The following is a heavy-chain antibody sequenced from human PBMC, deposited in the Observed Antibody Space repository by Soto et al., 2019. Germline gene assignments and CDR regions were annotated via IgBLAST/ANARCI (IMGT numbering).Heavy chain of an antibody. CDR2: IYYSGST. J-gene: IGHJ4*02. V-gene: IGHV4-39*01. Sequence: QLQLQESGPGLVKPSETLSLTCTVSGGSISSSSYYWGWIRQPPGKGLEWIGSIYYSGSTYYNPSPERPVTIPRDTSKDQVSLKLSSVTAADPAGYSCASRDSPPQYRYGGQGTLVTVSS. D-gene: IGHD3-22*01. CDR3: ASRDSPPQYRY. CDR1: GGSISSSSYY.